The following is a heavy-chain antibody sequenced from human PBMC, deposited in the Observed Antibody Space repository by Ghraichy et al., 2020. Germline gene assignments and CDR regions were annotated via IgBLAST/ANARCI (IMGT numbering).Heavy chain of an antibody. J-gene: IGHJ4*02. CDR1: GGSFSGYY. CDR3: ASRAAAGAY. CDR2: INHSGST. V-gene: IGHV4-34*01. D-gene: IGHD6-13*01. Sequence: SCAVYGGSFSGYYWSWIRQPPGKGLEWIGEINHSGSTNYNPSLKSRVTISVDTSKNQFSLKLSSVTAADTAVYYCASRAAAGAYWGQGTLVTVSS.